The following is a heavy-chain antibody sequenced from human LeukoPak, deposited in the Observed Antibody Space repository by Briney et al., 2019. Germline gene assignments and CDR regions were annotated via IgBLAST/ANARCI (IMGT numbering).Heavy chain of an antibody. CDR3: AKAPGPSVVVTAISDY. Sequence: GGSLRLSCAASGFTFSSYAMSWVRQAPGKGLEWVSAISGSGGSTYYADSVKGRFTFSRDNSKNTLYLQMNSLRAEDTAVYYCAKAPGPSVVVTAISDYWGQGTLVTVSS. CDR1: GFTFSSYA. D-gene: IGHD2-21*02. J-gene: IGHJ4*02. CDR2: ISGSGGST. V-gene: IGHV3-23*01.